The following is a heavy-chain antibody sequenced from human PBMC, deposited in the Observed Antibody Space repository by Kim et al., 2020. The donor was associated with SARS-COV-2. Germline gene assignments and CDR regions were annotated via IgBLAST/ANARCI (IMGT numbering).Heavy chain of an antibody. CDR1: GYTFTSYD. Sequence: ASVKVSCKASGYTFTSYDINWVRQATGQGLEWMGWMNPNSGNTGYAQKFQGRVTMTRNTSISTAYMELSSLRSEDTAVYYCARRSGYSSGWYIADYYYYYGMDVWGQGTTVTVSS. J-gene: IGHJ6*02. CDR3: ARRSGYSSGWYIADYYYYYGMDV. CDR2: MNPNSGNT. V-gene: IGHV1-8*01. D-gene: IGHD6-19*01.